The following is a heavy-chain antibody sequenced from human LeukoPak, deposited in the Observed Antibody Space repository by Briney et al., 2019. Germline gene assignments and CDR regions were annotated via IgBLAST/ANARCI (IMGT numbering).Heavy chain of an antibody. CDR3: ARPLYYYYYMDV. V-gene: IGHV4-39*01. CDR2: IHYSGST. Sequence: SETLSLTCTVSGGSISDSRHYWGWIRQPPGKGLEWIASIHYSGSTYHNPSLRSRLTISVDTSKNQFSLKLFSVTAADTAVYYCARPLYYYYYMDVWGKGTTVTVSS. CDR1: GGSISDSRHY. J-gene: IGHJ6*03.